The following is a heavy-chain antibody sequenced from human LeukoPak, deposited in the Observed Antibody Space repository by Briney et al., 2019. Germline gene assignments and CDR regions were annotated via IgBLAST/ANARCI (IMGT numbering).Heavy chain of an antibody. J-gene: IGHJ4*02. CDR3: AREYGDYMVDY. D-gene: IGHD4-17*01. CDR1: GFTFSSYD. CDR2: ISSSSSCI. Sequence: PGGSLRLSCAASGFTFSSYDMTWVRQAPGKGLEWVSSISSSSSCIYCPDSVKGRFTISRDNAKNSLYLQMNSLRAEDTAVYYCAREYGDYMVDYWGQGTLVTVSS. V-gene: IGHV3-21*01.